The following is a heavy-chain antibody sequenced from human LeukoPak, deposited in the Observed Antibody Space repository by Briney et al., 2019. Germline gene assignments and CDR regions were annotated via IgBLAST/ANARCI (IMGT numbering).Heavy chain of an antibody. Sequence: GGSLRLSCAASGFTFGTYWMHWVRQAPGKGLVWVSRINTDGSSTNYADSVKGRFTISRDNAKNTVYLQMNSLRAEDTAVYYCARAGYSSSWLESWGQGTLVTVSS. CDR3: ARAGYSSSWLES. CDR1: GFTFGTYW. D-gene: IGHD6-13*01. J-gene: IGHJ4*02. CDR2: INTDGSST. V-gene: IGHV3-74*01.